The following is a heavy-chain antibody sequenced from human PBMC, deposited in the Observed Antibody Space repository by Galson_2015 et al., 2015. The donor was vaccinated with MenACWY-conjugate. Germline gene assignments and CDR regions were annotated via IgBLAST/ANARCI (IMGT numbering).Heavy chain of an antibody. CDR1: GFTFSSYA. CDR3: AKIWLSLGNLQGHFDY. CDR2: ISGSGGST. Sequence: SLRLSCAASGFTFSSYAMSWVRQAPGKGLEWVSAISGSGGSTYYADSVKGRFTISRDNSKNTLYLQMNSLRAEDTAVYYCAKIWLSLGNLQGHFDYWGQGTLVTVSS. D-gene: IGHD3-16*02. V-gene: IGHV3-23*01. J-gene: IGHJ4*02.